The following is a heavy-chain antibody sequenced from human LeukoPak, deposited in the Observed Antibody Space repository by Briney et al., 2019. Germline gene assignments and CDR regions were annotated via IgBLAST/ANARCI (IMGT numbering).Heavy chain of an antibody. Sequence: GGSLRLSRAASGFTFSSYAMSWVRQAPGKGLEWVSAISGSGGSTYYADSVKGRFTISRDNSKNTLYLQMNSLRAEDTAVFYCAKPYYYDSSGYYSPYYFDYWGQGTLVTVSS. CDR2: ISGSGGST. CDR1: GFTFSSYA. J-gene: IGHJ4*02. CDR3: AKPYYYDSSGYYSPYYFDY. D-gene: IGHD3-22*01. V-gene: IGHV3-23*01.